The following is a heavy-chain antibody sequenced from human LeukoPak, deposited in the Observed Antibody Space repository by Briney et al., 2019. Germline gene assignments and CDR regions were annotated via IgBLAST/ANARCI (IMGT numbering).Heavy chain of an antibody. CDR2: IYYSGDT. J-gene: IGHJ4*02. Sequence: SETLSLTCTVSGGSISSSSYYWGWIRQPPGKGLEWIGNIYYSGDTNYNPSLKSRVTISVDTSQNQFSLRLNSVTAADTAVYYCARDRNYYGSDSSYFDYWGQGTLVTVSS. D-gene: IGHD3-10*01. CDR3: ARDRNYYGSDSSYFDY. V-gene: IGHV4-39*07. CDR1: GGSISSSSYY.